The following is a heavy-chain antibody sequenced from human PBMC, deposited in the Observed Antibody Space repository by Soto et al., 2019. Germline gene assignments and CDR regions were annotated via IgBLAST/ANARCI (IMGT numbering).Heavy chain of an antibody. CDR3: ARDGDIVVVPAAISDAFDI. V-gene: IGHV3-53*04. CDR1: GFTFSSYW. D-gene: IGHD2-2*01. Sequence: GGSLRLSCAASGFTFSSYWMHWVRQAPGKGLVWVSVIYSGGSTYYADSVKGRFTISRHNSKNTLHLQMNSLRAEDTAVYYCARDGDIVVVPAAISDAFDIWGQGTMVTVSS. CDR2: IYSGGST. J-gene: IGHJ3*02.